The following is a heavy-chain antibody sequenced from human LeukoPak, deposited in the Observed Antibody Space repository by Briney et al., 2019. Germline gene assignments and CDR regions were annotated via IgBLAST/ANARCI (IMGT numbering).Heavy chain of an antibody. V-gene: IGHV3-66*01. Sequence: GGSLRLSCAASGFTVSSNYMSWVRQAPGKGLELVSVIYSGGGTYYADSVKGRFTISRDNSKNTLYLQMNSLRAEDTAVYYCARGLWDNGDRFEYWGPGTLVTVSS. CDR1: GFTVSSNY. CDR2: IYSGGGT. J-gene: IGHJ4*02. D-gene: IGHD4-17*01. CDR3: ARGLWDNGDRFEY.